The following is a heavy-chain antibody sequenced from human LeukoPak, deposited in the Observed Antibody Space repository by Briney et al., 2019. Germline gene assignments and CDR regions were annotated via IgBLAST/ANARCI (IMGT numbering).Heavy chain of an antibody. CDR2: IKQDGSEK. CDR3: ARDHDSSSCPYFDY. J-gene: IGHJ4*02. V-gene: IGHV3-7*01. D-gene: IGHD6-13*01. Sequence: GGSLRLSCAASEFTFSNYWMTWVRQAPGKGLEWVANIKQDGSEKYYVDSVKGRVTISRDNAKNSLYLQMNSLRAEDTAVYYCARDHDSSSCPYFDYWGQGTLVTVSS. CDR1: EFTFSNYW.